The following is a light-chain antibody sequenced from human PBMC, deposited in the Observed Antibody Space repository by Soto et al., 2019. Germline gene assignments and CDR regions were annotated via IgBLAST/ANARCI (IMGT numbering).Light chain of an antibody. CDR2: GAS. Sequence: EIVMTQSPATLSVSPGERATLSCRASQSVSSNLAWYQKKPGQAPRLLIYGASTRATGIPTRFSGSGSGTEFTLTISSLQSEDFRVYYCQQYNNWWTFGQGTRVEIK. J-gene: IGKJ1*01. CDR3: QQYNNWWT. V-gene: IGKV3-15*01. CDR1: QSVSSN.